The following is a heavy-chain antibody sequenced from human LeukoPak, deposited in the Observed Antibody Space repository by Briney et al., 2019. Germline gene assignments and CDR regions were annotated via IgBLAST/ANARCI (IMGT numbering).Heavy chain of an antibody. Sequence: GGSLRLSCAASGFTFSSYSMNWVRQAPGKGLEWVSSISSSSSYIYYADSVKGRFTISRDNAKNSLYLQMNSLRAEDTAVYYCASTSTRLLWFGELEYSWFDPWGQGTLVTVSS. V-gene: IGHV3-21*01. CDR1: GFTFSSYS. J-gene: IGHJ5*02. CDR3: ASTSTRLLWFGELEYSWFDP. D-gene: IGHD3-10*01. CDR2: ISSSSSYI.